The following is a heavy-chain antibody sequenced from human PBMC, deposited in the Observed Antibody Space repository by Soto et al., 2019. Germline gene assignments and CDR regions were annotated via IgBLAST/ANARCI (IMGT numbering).Heavy chain of an antibody. V-gene: IGHV4-31*03. J-gene: IGHJ4*02. CDR1: GGSISSEGYY. CDR3: ARGRGYSYGPYYFDY. CDR2: IYYSGTT. Sequence: SETLSLTCTVSGGSISSEGYYWSWFRQLPGKGLEWIGDIYYSGTTYHNPSLRSRLTISGDASKNQFSLKLSSVTAADTALYYCARGRGYSYGPYYFDYCGQGTLVTV. D-gene: IGHD5-18*01.